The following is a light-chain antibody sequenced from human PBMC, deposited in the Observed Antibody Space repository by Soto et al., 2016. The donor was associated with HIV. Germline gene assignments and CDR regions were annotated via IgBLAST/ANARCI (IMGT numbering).Light chain of an antibody. CDR1: NIGSKT. J-gene: IGLJ3*02. CDR2: DDD. CDR3: QVWDINTDHWV. V-gene: IGLV3-21*03. Sequence: SYELTQPPSVSGAPGRTAEIACGGDNIGSKTVHWYQQKPGQAPVLVVFDDDNRPSGIPERFSGSNFGNTATLTISGVEAGDEADYYCQVWDINTDHWVFGGGTKLTVL.